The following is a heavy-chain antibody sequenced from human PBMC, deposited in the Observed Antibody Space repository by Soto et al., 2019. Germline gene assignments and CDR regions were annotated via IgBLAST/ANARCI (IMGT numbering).Heavy chain of an antibody. J-gene: IGHJ6*02. CDR2: ISYDGSNK. D-gene: IGHD3-3*01. CDR1: GFTFSSYG. CDR3: FHPIYDFWSGYYGYYGMDV. V-gene: IGHV3-30*03. Sequence: QVQLVESGGGVVQPGRSLRLSCAASGFTFSSYGMHWVRQAPGKGLEWVAVISYDGSNKYYADSVKGRFTISRDNSKNTLYLQMNSLRAEDTAVYYCFHPIYDFWSGYYGYYGMDVWGQGTTVTVSS.